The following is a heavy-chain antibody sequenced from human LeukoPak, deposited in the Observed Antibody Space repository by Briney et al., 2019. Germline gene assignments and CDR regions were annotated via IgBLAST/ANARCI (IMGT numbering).Heavy chain of an antibody. CDR1: GGTFSSYA. CDR2: IIPIFGTA. D-gene: IGHD6-13*01. CDR3: ASTKGIAAAGTFDY. Sequence: ASVKVSCKASGGTFSSYAISWVRQAPGQGLEWMGGIIPIFGTANYAQKFQGGVTITTDESTSTAYMELSSLRSEDTAVYYCASTKGIAAAGTFDYWGQGTLVTVSS. V-gene: IGHV1-69*05. J-gene: IGHJ4*02.